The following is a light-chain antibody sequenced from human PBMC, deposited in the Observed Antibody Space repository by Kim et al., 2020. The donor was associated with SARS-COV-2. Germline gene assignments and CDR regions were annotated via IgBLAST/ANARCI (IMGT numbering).Light chain of an antibody. Sequence: TLTCGSSTGPVTSRHYPYLIQPKPGPAPRTLITDTNHRHSWTPARFSGSLVGGKAALTLSGAQPEDEAEYYCLLSYPGYKMFGGGTQLTVL. J-gene: IGLJ3*02. CDR3: LLSYPGYKM. V-gene: IGLV7-46*01. CDR2: DTN. CDR1: TGPVTSRHY.